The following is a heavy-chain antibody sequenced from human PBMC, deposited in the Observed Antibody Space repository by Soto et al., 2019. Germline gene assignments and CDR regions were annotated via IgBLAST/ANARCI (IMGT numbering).Heavy chain of an antibody. CDR2: IYYSGST. CDR1: GGSISSSSYY. CDR3: ARLPALAGRYFDY. Sequence: QLQLQESGPGLVKPSETLSLTCTVSGGSISSSSYYWGWIRHPRRKVLEWIGSIYYSGSTYYNPSLKGRVTISVDTSKNQSSLKLSSVPAADTAVYYCARLPALAGRYFDYRGQGTLVTVSS. J-gene: IGHJ4*02. V-gene: IGHV4-39*01. D-gene: IGHD6-19*01.